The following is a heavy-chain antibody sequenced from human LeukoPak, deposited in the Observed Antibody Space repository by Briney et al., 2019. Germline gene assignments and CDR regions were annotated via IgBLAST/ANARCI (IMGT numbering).Heavy chain of an antibody. D-gene: IGHD5-12*01. CDR3: ARDLVRTDSGYDSGPVGY. Sequence: GGSLRLSCAASGLTFSTYTMHWVRQAPGKGLEWVAVISYDGSNKYYAESVKGRFTISRDNSKNTLYLQMNSLRGEDTALYYCARDLVRTDSGYDSGPVGYWGQGTLVTVSS. CDR1: GLTFSTYT. CDR2: ISYDGSNK. V-gene: IGHV3-30-3*01. J-gene: IGHJ4*02.